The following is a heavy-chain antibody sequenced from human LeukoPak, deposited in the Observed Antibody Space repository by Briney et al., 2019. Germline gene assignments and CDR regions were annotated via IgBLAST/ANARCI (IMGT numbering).Heavy chain of an antibody. J-gene: IGHJ6*02. V-gene: IGHV1-8*01. Sequence: ASVKVSCKASGYTFTNYDINWMRQATGQGLEWMGWMNPNSGSTEYAQKFQGRVTMTRSTSTSTAYMELSSLRSEDTAVFYCARGPIGAEDSRMDVWGQGTTVTVSS. CDR1: GYTFTNYD. CDR3: ARGPIGAEDSRMDV. CDR2: MNPNSGST. D-gene: IGHD6-13*01.